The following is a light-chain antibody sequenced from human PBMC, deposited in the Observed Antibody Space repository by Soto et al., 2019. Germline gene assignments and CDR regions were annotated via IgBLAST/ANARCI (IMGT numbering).Light chain of an antibody. J-gene: IGKJ4*01. Sequence: DIQMTQSPSSLSASVGDRVTTTCRGMQTINTYLNWYQQTPGTAPKLLIYDASSLQSGVPSRFRGSGSGTDFTLTITSLQPEDFATYYCQQSYTTPLTFGGGTKVDIK. V-gene: IGKV1-39*01. CDR3: QQSYTTPLT. CDR2: DAS. CDR1: QTINTY.